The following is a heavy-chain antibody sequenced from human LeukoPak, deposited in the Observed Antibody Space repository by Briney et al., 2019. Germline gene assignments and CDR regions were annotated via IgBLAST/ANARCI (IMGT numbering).Heavy chain of an antibody. CDR2: INPNSGGT. J-gene: IGHJ6*02. CDR1: GYTFTGYY. D-gene: IGHD2-2*01. Sequence: ASVKVSCKASGYTFTGYYMHWVRQAPGQGLEWMGWINPNSGGTNCAQKFQGRVTMTRDTSISTAYMELSRLRSDDTAVYYCARTPRQYCSSTSCRRGYYYYGMDVWGQGTTVTVSS. V-gene: IGHV1-2*02. CDR3: ARTPRQYCSSTSCRRGYYYYGMDV.